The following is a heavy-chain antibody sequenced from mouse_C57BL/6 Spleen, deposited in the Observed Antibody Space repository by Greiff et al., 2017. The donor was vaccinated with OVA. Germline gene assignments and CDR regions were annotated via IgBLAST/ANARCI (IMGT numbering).Heavy chain of an antibody. D-gene: IGHD2-4*01. CDR2: INPSSGYT. Sequence: QVQLQQSGAELAKPGASVKLSCKASGYTFTSYWMHWVKQRPGQGLEWIGYINPSSGYTKYNQKFKDKATLTADKSSSTAYMQLSSLTYEDSAVYYCARSYDDDASWFAYWGQGTLVTVSA. CDR3: ARSYDDDASWFAY. V-gene: IGHV1-7*01. J-gene: IGHJ3*01. CDR1: GYTFTSYW.